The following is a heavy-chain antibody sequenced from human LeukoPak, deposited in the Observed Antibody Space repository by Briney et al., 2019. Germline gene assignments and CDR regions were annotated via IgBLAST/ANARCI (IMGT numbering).Heavy chain of an antibody. CDR1: SGSISSSSYY. CDR2: IYYRGTT. Sequence: SETLSLTCTVSSGSISSSSYYWGWIRQSPGKGLEWIGSIYYRGTTYYSPSLESRVTISVDTSKDQFSLKLSSVTAADTAVYYCARQCNRSWYFDYWGQGTLVTVSS. CDR3: ARQCNRSWYFDY. V-gene: IGHV4-39*01. J-gene: IGHJ4*02. D-gene: IGHD6-13*01.